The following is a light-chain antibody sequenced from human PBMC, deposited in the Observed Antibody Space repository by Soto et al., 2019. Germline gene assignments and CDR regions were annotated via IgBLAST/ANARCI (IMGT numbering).Light chain of an antibody. V-gene: IGKV2-24*01. CDR2: KIS. CDR3: MQATHFPRT. Sequence: DIILTQTPLSSPVTLGQPASISCRSSQSLVHGDGDTYLSWPQQRPGQPPRLLIYKISNRFSGVPDRFSGSEAGTDFTLTISKVEAEDSGIYYCMQATHFPRTFGQGTNVEIK. J-gene: IGKJ1*01. CDR1: QSLVHGDGDTY.